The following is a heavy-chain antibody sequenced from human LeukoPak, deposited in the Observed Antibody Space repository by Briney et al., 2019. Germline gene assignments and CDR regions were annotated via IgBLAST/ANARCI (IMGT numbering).Heavy chain of an antibody. CDR3: ANVLDSSSWYYFDY. CDR2: ISYDGSNK. D-gene: IGHD6-13*01. Sequence: GGSLRLSCAASGFTFSSYGMHWVRQAPGKGLEWVAVISYDGSNKYYADSVKGRFTISRDNSKNTLYLQMNSLGAEDTAVYYCANVLDSSSWYYFDYWGQGILVTVSS. J-gene: IGHJ4*02. V-gene: IGHV3-30*18. CDR1: GFTFSSYG.